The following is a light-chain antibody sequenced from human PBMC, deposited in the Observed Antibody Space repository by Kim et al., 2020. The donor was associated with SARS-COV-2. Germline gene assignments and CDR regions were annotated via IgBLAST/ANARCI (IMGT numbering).Light chain of an antibody. CDR2: WAS. V-gene: IGKV4-1*01. J-gene: IGKJ5*01. Sequence: DIVMTQSPDSLAVSLGERATINCKSSQSVLSSSNNKNYLVWYCQKPGQPPKQLIYWASTRESGVPDRFSGSGSGTDFTLTISSLQAEDVAVYYCQQYYSTPLTFGQGTRLEIK. CDR1: QSVLSSSNNKNY. CDR3: QQYYSTPLT.